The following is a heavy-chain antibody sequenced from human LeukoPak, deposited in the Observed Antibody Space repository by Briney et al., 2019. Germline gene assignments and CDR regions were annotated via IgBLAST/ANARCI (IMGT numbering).Heavy chain of an antibody. CDR3: ARLGAGPTYYDFWSGYSSFYFDY. V-gene: IGHV4-34*01. CDR1: GGSFSGYY. J-gene: IGHJ4*02. Sequence: SETLSLTCAVYGGSFSGYYWSWIRQPPGKGLEWIGEINHSGSTNYNPSLKSRVTISVDTSKNQFSLKLSSVTAADTAVYYCARLGAGPTYYDFWSGYSSFYFDYWGQGTLVTVSS. D-gene: IGHD3-3*01. CDR2: INHSGST.